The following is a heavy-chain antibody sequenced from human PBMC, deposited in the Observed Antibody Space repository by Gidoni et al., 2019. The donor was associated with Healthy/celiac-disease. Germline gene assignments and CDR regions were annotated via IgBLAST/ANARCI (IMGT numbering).Heavy chain of an antibody. CDR1: GFTFDDYA. CDR2: ISWNSGSI. D-gene: IGHD1-26*01. V-gene: IGHV3-9*01. Sequence: EVQLVESGGGLVQPGRSLRLSCAASGFTFDDYAMHWVRQAPGKGLEWVSGISWNSGSIGYADSVKGRFTISRDNAKNSLYLQMNSLRAEDTALYYCAKDTSFGIVGATGVFDYWGQGTLVTVSS. J-gene: IGHJ4*02. CDR3: AKDTSFGIVGATGVFDY.